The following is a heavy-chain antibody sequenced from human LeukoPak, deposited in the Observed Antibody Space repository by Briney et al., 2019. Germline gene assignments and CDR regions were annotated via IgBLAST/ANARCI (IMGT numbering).Heavy chain of an antibody. CDR1: GFTFNTYW. D-gene: IGHD3-22*01. CDR3: ASLIRAWFDY. J-gene: IGHJ4*02. CDR2: IKQDGSDK. V-gene: IGHV3-7*05. Sequence: TGGSLSLSCAASGFTFNTYWMSWVRQAPGKGLEWVANIKQDGSDKYYVDSVKGRFTISRDNAKNSLYLQMNSLRAEDTAVYYCASLIRAWFDYWGQGTLVTVSS.